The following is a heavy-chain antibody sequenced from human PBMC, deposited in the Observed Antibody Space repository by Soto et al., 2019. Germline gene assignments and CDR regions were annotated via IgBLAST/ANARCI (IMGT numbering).Heavy chain of an antibody. D-gene: IGHD3-3*01. J-gene: IGHJ4*02. CDR3: AKGARAIFGVVTNDY. CDR1: GFTFSSYG. Sequence: QVQLVESGGGVVQPGRSLRLSCAASGFTFSSYGMHWVRQAPGKGLEWVAVISYDGSNKYYADSVKGRFTISRDNSKNTLYLQMNSLRAEVTAVYYCAKGARAIFGVVTNDYWGQGTLVTVSS. CDR2: ISYDGSNK. V-gene: IGHV3-30*18.